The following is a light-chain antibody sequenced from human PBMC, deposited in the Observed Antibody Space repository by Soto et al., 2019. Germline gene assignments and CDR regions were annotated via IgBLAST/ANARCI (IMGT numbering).Light chain of an antibody. Sequence: EIVLTQSPGTLSLSPGERATLSCRASQSAYSNLAWYQQKPGQAPRLLIYGTSSRATGIPDRFSGSGSGTDFTLTISRLEPEDFAVYYCQQYGNSPITFGQGTRLEIK. V-gene: IGKV3-20*01. CDR3: QQYGNSPIT. CDR1: QSAYSN. CDR2: GTS. J-gene: IGKJ5*01.